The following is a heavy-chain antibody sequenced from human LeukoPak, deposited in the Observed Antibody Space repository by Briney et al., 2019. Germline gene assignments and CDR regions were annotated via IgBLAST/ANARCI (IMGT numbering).Heavy chain of an antibody. V-gene: IGHV4-39*01. J-gene: IGHJ4*02. D-gene: IGHD3-16*01. CDR1: AVSVSTIAYD. Sequence: SETLSLTCTVSAVSVSTIAYDWGSIRHPPGKGREYLGYIYNGEPTYYHPSSNTLPTNSAHTTNNPFSRRLTSVAAADTAVYYCVRLVGVPSSVDNWGQGTLVTVSS. CDR3: VRLVGVPSSVDN. CDR2: IYNGEPT.